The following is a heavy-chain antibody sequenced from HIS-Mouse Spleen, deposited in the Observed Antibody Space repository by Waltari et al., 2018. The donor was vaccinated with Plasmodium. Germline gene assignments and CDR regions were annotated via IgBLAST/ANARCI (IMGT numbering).Heavy chain of an antibody. CDR3: ARDRITGTSYFDY. D-gene: IGHD1-7*01. CDR1: VGSISSRSYY. Sequence: QLQLQSSGPGLVKPSETLSLTCPVSVGSISSRSYYLCWIRQPPGKGLEWIGSIYYSGSTYYNPSLKSRVTISVDTSKNQFSLKLSSVTAADTAVYYCARDRITGTSYFDYWGQGTLVTVSS. J-gene: IGHJ4*02. V-gene: IGHV4-39*07. CDR2: IYYSGST.